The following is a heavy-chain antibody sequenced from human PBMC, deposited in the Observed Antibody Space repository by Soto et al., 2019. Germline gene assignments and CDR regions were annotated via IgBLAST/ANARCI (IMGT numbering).Heavy chain of an antibody. CDR1: GFSLSNARMG. Sequence: QVTLKESGPVLVKPTETLTLTCTVSGFSLSNARMGVSWIRQPPGKALEWLAHIFSNDEKSYSTSLKSRLTISKDTSKSQVVLTMTNMDPVDTATYYCARIPPKSRPGGIWGSSWSTKNYYFDYWGQGTLVTVSS. CDR2: IFSNDEK. CDR3: ARIPPKSRPGGIWGSSWSTKNYYFDY. J-gene: IGHJ4*02. V-gene: IGHV2-26*01. D-gene: IGHD6-13*01.